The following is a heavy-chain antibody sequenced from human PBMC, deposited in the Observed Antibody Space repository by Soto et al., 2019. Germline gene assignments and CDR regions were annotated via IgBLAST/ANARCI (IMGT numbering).Heavy chain of an antibody. CDR2: ISYDGSNK. J-gene: IGHJ6*02. CDR1: GFTFSSYG. D-gene: IGHD3-22*01. V-gene: IGHV3-30*18. Sequence: QVQLVESGGGVVQPGRSLRLSCAASGFTFSSYGMHWVRQAPGKGLEWVAVISYDGSNKYYADSVKGRFTISRDNSKNTLYLHMNSLRAEDMAVYYCAKDFPSITMIVVVTPGGMDVWGQGTTVTVSS. CDR3: AKDFPSITMIVVVTPGGMDV.